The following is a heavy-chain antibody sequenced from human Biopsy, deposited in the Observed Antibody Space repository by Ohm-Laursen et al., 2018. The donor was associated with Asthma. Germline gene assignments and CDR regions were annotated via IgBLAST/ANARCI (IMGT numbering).Heavy chain of an antibody. Sequence: SLRLSRAASGFAVSRDHRFWVRQAPGKGLEWVSVIYSGGTSHTADSVRGRFTISRDYSKNTLYLQMHSLRAEDTAVYYCARGDSSNWSHYYFDYWGQGTLVAVSS. CDR3: ARGDSSNWSHYYFDY. J-gene: IGHJ4*02. D-gene: IGHD3-22*01. CDR1: GFAVSRDH. V-gene: IGHV3-53*01. CDR2: IYSGGTS.